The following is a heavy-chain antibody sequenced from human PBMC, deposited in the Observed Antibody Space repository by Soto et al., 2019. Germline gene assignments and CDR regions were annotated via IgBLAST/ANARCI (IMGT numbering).Heavy chain of an antibody. D-gene: IGHD3-9*01. J-gene: IGHJ4*02. CDR3: VRPDSTGYYSH. V-gene: IGHV5-51*01. Sequence: PGESLKISCKGSGYIFTNYWIGWFLQIPGKGLEWMSIISPADSDTRYSPSFQGQVTVSVDKSISTAYLHRGSLKASDTAMYYCVRPDSTGYYSHWGQGTPVTVSS. CDR1: GYIFTNYW. CDR2: ISPADSDT.